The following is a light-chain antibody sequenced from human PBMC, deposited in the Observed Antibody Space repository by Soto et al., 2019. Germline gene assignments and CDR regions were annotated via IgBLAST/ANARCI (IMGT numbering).Light chain of an antibody. CDR3: QQFT. Sequence: DIQLTQSPSFLSASVGDRVTITCRVSQGISSYLAWYQQKPGKAPKLLIYAASTLQSGVPSRFSGSGSGTEFTLTISSLQPEDFATYYCQQFTFGGGTKVEIK. V-gene: IGKV1-9*01. CDR2: AAS. CDR1: QGISSY. J-gene: IGKJ4*01.